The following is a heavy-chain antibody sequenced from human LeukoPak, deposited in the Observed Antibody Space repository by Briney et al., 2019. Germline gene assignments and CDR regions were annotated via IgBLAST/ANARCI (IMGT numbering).Heavy chain of an antibody. CDR1: GGSISGSSYY. D-gene: IGHD3-10*01. Sequence: SETLSLTCTVSGGSISGSSYYWGWIRQPPGKGLEWIGSIYYSGSTYYSPSLKSRVTISVDTSKNQFSLKLSSVTAADTAVYYCARRAAMVRGVIITPFDYWGQGTLVTVSS. CDR3: ARRAAMVRGVIITPFDY. J-gene: IGHJ4*02. CDR2: IYYSGST. V-gene: IGHV4-39*01.